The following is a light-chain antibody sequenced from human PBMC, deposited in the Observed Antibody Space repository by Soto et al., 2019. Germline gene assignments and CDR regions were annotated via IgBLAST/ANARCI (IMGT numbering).Light chain of an antibody. Sequence: QSVLTQPPSVSGSPGQSVTISCTGTSSDVGGYNYVSWYQQYPGKAPKLMIYDVSKRPSGVPDRFSGSKSGNTASLTISELQAEDEADYHCSSYAGRPYVFGAGTKVTVL. CDR1: SSDVGGYNY. CDR2: DVS. J-gene: IGLJ1*01. V-gene: IGLV2-11*01. CDR3: SSYAGRPYV.